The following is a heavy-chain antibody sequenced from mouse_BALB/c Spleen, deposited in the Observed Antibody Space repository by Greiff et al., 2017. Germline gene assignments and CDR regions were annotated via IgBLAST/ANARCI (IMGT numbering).Heavy chain of an antibody. CDR3: ARRYYYGSSPFAY. Sequence: VQLQESGAELVRPGSSVKISCKASGYAFSSYWMNWVKQRPGQGLEWIGQIYPGDGDTNYNGKFKGKATLTADKSSSTAYMQLSSLTSEDSAVYFCARRYYYGSSPFAYWGQGTLVTVSA. V-gene: IGHV1-80*01. J-gene: IGHJ3*01. CDR1: GYAFSSYW. CDR2: IYPGDGDT. D-gene: IGHD1-1*01.